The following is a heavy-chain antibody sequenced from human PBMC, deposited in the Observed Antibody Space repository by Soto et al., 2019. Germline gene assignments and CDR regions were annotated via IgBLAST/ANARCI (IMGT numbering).Heavy chain of an antibody. Sequence: QVQLVESGGGVVQPGRSLRLSCAASGFTFSSYGMHWVRQAPGKGLEWVAVISYDGSNKYYADSVKGRFTISRDNSKNTLYLQMNSLRAEDTAGYYCAKDWELIPFDYWGQGTLVTVSS. V-gene: IGHV3-30*18. CDR2: ISYDGSNK. CDR1: GFTFSSYG. J-gene: IGHJ4*02. CDR3: AKDWELIPFDY. D-gene: IGHD1-26*01.